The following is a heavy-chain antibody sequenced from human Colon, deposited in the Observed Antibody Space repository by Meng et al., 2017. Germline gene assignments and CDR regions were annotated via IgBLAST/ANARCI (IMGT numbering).Heavy chain of an antibody. V-gene: IGHV4-61*01. J-gene: IGHJ5*02. CDR3: AGDSGYDKNWFDP. CDR2: ISNSGST. CDR1: AGSVISNSYY. D-gene: IGHD5-12*01. Sequence: EQLQERGPRALWTSVTLPLPSPVLAGSVISNSYYWRWSRQPPRKGQEWIGFISNSGSTNYNPSLKSRVTISVDTSKNQFSLKVSAVTAADTAVYYCAGDSGYDKNWFDPWGQGTLVTVSS.